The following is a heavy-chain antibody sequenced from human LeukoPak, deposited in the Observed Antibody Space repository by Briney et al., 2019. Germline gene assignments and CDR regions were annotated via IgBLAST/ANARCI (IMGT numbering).Heavy chain of an antibody. CDR1: GGSISSYY. CDR2: IYYSGST. D-gene: IGHD6-19*01. CDR3: ASSGIAVAGTSYDY. V-gene: IGHV4-59*01. Sequence: SETLSLTCTVSGGSISSYYWNWIRQPPGKGLEWIGYIYYSGSTNYNPSLKSRVTISVDTSKNQFSLKLSSVTAADTAVYYCASSGIAVAGTSYDYWGQGTLVTVSS. J-gene: IGHJ4*02.